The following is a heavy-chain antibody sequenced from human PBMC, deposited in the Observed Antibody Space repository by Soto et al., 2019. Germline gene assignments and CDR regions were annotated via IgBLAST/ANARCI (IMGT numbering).Heavy chain of an antibody. J-gene: IGHJ6*02. D-gene: IGHD3-10*01. CDR1: GYTFTSYA. Sequence: QVQLVQSGAEVKKPGASVKVSCKASGYTFTSYAIHWVRQAPGQRLEWMGWINAGNGNTKYSQKFQGRVTITRDTSASTAYMELCSLRYEDTAVYYCAIAPGSGGMDVWGQGTTVTVSS. CDR2: INAGNGNT. V-gene: IGHV1-3*01. CDR3: AIAPGSGGMDV.